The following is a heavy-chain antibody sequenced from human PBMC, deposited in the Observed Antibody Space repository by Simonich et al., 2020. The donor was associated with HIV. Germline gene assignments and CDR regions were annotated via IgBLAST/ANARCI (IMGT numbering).Heavy chain of an antibody. CDR3: ARVAGTRPGTNWFDP. D-gene: IGHD1-7*01. J-gene: IGHJ5*02. CDR2: NNTNTGHP. Sequence: VQLLESGGGLVQPGASVKVSCKAPGYTFTRNFMHWGRQAPGQGVDGMGGNNTNTGHPTYVHGFTGRFVFSLDTSVSTAYLQISSLKAEDTAVYYCARVAGTRPGTNWFDPWGQGTLVTVSS. V-gene: IGHV7-4-1*02. CDR1: GYTFTRNF.